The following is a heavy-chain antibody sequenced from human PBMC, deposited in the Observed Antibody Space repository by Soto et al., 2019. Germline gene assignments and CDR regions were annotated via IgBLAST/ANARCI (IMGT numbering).Heavy chain of an antibody. CDR2: ISGSGGST. D-gene: IGHD3-3*01. J-gene: IGHJ4*02. V-gene: IGHV3-23*01. Sequence: GGSLRLSCAASGFTFSSYAMSWVRQAPGKGLEWVSAISGSGGSTYYADSVKGRFTISRDNSKNTLYLQMNSLRAEDTAVYYCAKYLDGTIFGVVITSYYFDYWGQGTLVTVSS. CDR3: AKYLDGTIFGVVITSYYFDY. CDR1: GFTFSSYA.